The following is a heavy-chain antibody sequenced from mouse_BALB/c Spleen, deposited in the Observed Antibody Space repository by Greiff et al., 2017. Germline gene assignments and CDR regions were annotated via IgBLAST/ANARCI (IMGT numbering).Heavy chain of an antibody. J-gene: IGHJ3*01. CDR1: GYTFTSYW. CDR3: TSSGYYGSPLAY. CDR2: IYPGSGST. D-gene: IGHD1-1*01. Sequence: LQPPGSELVRPGASVKLSCKASGYTFTSYWMHWVKQRPGQGLEWIGNIYPGSGSTNYDEKFKSKATLTVDTYSSTAYMQLSSLTSEDSAVYYCTSSGYYGSPLAYWSQGTLVTVAA. V-gene: IGHV1S22*01.